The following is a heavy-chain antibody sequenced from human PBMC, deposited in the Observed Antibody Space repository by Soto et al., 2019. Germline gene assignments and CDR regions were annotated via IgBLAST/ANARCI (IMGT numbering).Heavy chain of an antibody. Sequence: EVQLVESGGGWVQPGRSLRLSCAASGFTFDVYAMHWVRQAPGKGLEWVSGINYNSGSVGYADSVKGRFTISRDNAKNSLHLQMNSLRAEDTAVYYCAKDISLRGWVYLVVEYWGRGTLVTVSP. J-gene: IGHJ4*02. D-gene: IGHD6-13*01. CDR1: GFTFDVYA. V-gene: IGHV3-9*01. CDR2: INYNSGSV. CDR3: AKDISLRGWVYLVVEY.